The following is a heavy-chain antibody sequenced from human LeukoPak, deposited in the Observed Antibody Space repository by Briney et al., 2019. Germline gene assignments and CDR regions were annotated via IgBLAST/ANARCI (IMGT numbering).Heavy chain of an antibody. CDR2: IFYRSQWYN. D-gene: IGHD3-9*01. J-gene: IGHJ3*02. CDR3: ARSAPYYDILTGLRDAFDI. CDR1: GDSVSSTSAA. V-gene: IGHV6-1*01. Sequence: SETLSLTCGISGDSVSSTSAAWNWIRQSPSRGLEWLGSIFYRSQWYNDYAVSVRSRITISADTSKNQFSLHLNSVTPEDTAVYYCARSAPYYDILTGLRDAFDIWGQGTMVTVSS.